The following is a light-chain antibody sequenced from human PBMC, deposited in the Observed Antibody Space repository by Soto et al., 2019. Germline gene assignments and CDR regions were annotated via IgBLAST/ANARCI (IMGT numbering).Light chain of an antibody. CDR1: QSVSSR. CDR2: GAS. CDR3: QQYGSSPTWT. V-gene: IGKV3-20*01. Sequence: EIVLTQSPGTLSLSPGERATLSCRASQSVSSRLAWYHQKPGQSPRLLIYGASTRATGIPARFSGSGSGTDFTLTISRLEPEDSAVYYCQQYGSSPTWTFGQGTKVDIK. J-gene: IGKJ1*01.